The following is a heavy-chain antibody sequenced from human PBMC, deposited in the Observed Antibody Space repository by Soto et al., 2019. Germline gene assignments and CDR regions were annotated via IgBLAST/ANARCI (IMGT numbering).Heavy chain of an antibody. CDR3: VTHQNYHDSGRRSA. Sequence: EVQLVESGGGLVKPGESLRLSCAASGFTFINAWLSWVRQAPGKRLEWVGRIRGRAHGGTTDYAAPVNGRFTVSRDDSQNMVFLQMNSLRTEDTALYYCVTHQNYHDSGRRSAWSQGALVTVSS. J-gene: IGHJ5*02. D-gene: IGHD3-10*01. CDR1: GFTFINAW. CDR2: IRGRAHGGTT. V-gene: IGHV3-15*01.